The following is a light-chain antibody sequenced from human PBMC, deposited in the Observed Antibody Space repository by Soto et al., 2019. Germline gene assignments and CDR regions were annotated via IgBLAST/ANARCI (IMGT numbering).Light chain of an antibody. CDR1: QSISSN. CDR2: GAS. CDR3: QQYGASPT. V-gene: IGKV3-15*01. J-gene: IGKJ1*01. Sequence: EVVLTQSPATLSVSPGEGVTLSCRASQSISSNLAWYQQKPGQAPRLLIYGASTRATGISARFSGSGSGTEFTLTINRLEPEDSAVYYCQQYGASPTFGQGTKVDIK.